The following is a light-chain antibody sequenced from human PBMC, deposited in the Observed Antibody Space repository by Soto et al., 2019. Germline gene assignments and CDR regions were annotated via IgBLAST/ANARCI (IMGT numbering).Light chain of an antibody. V-gene: IGKV2-30*01. J-gene: IGKJ2*01. Sequence: EVVMTQSPLSLPVTLGQPASISCRSSQSLAYIDGNTYLSWFQQRPGQSPRRLIYKVSNRGSGVPDRCSGSGSGTDFTLKISRVEAEDVGVYYCMQGTHWPPYTFGQGTKLEIK. CDR2: KVS. CDR3: MQGTHWPPYT. CDR1: QSLAYIDGNTY.